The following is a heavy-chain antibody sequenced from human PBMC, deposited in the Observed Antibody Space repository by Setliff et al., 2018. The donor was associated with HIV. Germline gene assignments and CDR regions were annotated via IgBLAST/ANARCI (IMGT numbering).Heavy chain of an antibody. V-gene: IGHV4-30-4*01. CDR3: ARGRWGGGAGAPSYYFDS. J-gene: IGHJ4*02. Sequence: KTSETLSLTCTVSGASINSGDSYWTWIRQSPGKGLEWIGFIYYSGSNYYNPSLKGRISISLDASKSQFSLWLTSVTAADTAVYYCARGRWGGGAGAPSYYFDSWGQGTLVTVSS. CDR1: GASINSGDSY. CDR2: IYYSGSN. D-gene: IGHD6-19*01.